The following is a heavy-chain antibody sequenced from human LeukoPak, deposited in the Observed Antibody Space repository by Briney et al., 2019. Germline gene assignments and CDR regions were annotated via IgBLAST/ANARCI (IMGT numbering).Heavy chain of an antibody. D-gene: IGHD5-18*01. V-gene: IGHV4-39*07. CDR1: GGSISSSSYY. Sequence: TSETLSLTCTVSGGSISSSSYYWGWIRQPPGKGLEWIGSIYYSGSTYHNPSLKSRVTISVDTSKNQFSLKLSSVTAADTAVYYCAREDVRIQPGYYYYYMDVWGKGTTVTVSS. CDR2: IYYSGST. CDR3: AREDVRIQPGYYYYYMDV. J-gene: IGHJ6*03.